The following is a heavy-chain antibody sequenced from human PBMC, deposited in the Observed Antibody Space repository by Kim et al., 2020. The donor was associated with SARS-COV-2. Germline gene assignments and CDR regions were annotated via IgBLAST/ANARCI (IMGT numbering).Heavy chain of an antibody. Sequence: KSRVTISVDTSKNQFSLKLSSVTAAETAVYYCARMYRWLQLDYYYCGMDVWGQGTTVTVSS. D-gene: IGHD5-12*01. CDR3: ARMYRWLQLDYYYCGMDV. V-gene: IGHV4-59*01. J-gene: IGHJ6*02.